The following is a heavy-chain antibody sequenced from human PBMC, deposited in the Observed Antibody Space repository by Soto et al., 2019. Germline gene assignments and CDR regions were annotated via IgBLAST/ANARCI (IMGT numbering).Heavy chain of an antibody. V-gene: IGHV3-23*01. Sequence: GGSLRLSCAASGYPFSSSAMIWVRQAPGKGLEWVSSISSSGATYYAESVKGRFTFSRDNSKNTAYLQMNSLRAEDTAVYFCARDLRSASGWYAPGYWGQGTLVTVSS. CDR1: GYPFSSSA. CDR2: ISSSGAT. J-gene: IGHJ4*02. CDR3: ARDLRSASGWYAPGY. D-gene: IGHD6-19*01.